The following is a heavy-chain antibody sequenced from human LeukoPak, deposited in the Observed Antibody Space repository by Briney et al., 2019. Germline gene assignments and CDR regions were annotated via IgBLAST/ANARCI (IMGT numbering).Heavy chain of an antibody. CDR3: AKGYYDSSGYLYYFDY. Sequence: PGGSLRLSCAASGFTFDDYAMHWVRQAPGKGLEWVSGISWNSGSIGYADSVKGRFTISRDNAKNSLYLQMNSLRAEDTALYYCAKGYYDSSGYLYYFDYWGQGTLVTVSS. V-gene: IGHV3-9*01. J-gene: IGHJ4*02. CDR2: ISWNSGSI. D-gene: IGHD3-22*01. CDR1: GFTFDDYA.